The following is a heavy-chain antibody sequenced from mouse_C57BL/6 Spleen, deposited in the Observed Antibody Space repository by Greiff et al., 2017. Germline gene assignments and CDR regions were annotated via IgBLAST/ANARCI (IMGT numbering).Heavy chain of an antibody. CDR2: INPSNGGT. CDR3: ARASGAYGNYDYYAMDD. D-gene: IGHD2-1*01. V-gene: IGHV1-53*01. Sequence: QVQLQQPGTELVKPGASVKLSCKASGYTFTSYWMHWVKQRPGQGLEWIGNINPSNGGTNYNEKFKSKATLTVDKSSSTAYMQLSSLTSEDSAVYYCARASGAYGNYDYYAMDDWGQGTSVTVSS. CDR1: GYTFTSYW. J-gene: IGHJ4*01.